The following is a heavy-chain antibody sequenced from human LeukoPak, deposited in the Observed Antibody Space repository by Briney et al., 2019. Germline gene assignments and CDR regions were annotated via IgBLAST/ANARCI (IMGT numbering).Heavy chain of an antibody. CDR1: GYTFTSYG. Sequence: GASVKVSCKASGYTFTSYGVSWVRQTPGQGLEWMGWISAYNGNTNYAQKLQGRVTMTTDTSTSTAYMELRSVRSDDTAVYYCARVGRSSTSCYPNYYYYYMDVWGKGTTVTVSS. J-gene: IGHJ6*03. D-gene: IGHD2-2*01. V-gene: IGHV1-18*01. CDR2: ISAYNGNT. CDR3: ARVGRSSTSCYPNYYYYYMDV.